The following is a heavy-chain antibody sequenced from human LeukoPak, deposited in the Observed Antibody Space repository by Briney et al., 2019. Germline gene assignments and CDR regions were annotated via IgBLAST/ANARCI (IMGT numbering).Heavy chain of an antibody. V-gene: IGHV4-61*01. CDR2: IYYSGST. CDR1: GGSVSSGSYY. D-gene: IGHD3-10*01. Sequence: SETLSLTCSVSGGSVSSGSYYWSWIRQPPGKGLECIGDIYYSGSTNYNPSLKSRVTISVDTSKNQFSLKLSSVTAADTAVYYCAGERRFGALFDPWGQGILVTVSS. J-gene: IGHJ5*02. CDR3: AGERRFGALFDP.